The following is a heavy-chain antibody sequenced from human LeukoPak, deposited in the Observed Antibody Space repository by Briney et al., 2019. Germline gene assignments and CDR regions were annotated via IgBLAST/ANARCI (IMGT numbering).Heavy chain of an antibody. CDR3: ASVTVTTSPWFDP. CDR1: GGSFSGYY. V-gene: IGHV4-34*01. Sequence: SETLSLTCAVYGGSFSGYYWSWIRQPPGKGLEWIGEINHSGSTNYNPSLTSRVTISVDTSKNQFSLKLSSVTAADTAMYYCASVTVTTSPWFDPWGQGTLVTVSS. D-gene: IGHD4-17*01. J-gene: IGHJ5*02. CDR2: INHSGST.